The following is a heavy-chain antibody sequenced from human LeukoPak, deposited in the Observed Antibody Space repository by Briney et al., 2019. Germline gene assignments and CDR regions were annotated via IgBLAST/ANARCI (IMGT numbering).Heavy chain of an antibody. J-gene: IGHJ4*02. CDR3: ASSHYYGSGGFDY. D-gene: IGHD3-10*01. Sequence: PLETLSLTCAVYGGSFSGYYWSWIRQPPGKGLEWIGEINHSGSTNYNPSLKSRVTISVYTSKNQFSLKLSSVTAADTAVYYCASSHYYGSGGFDYWGQGTLVTVSS. CDR1: GGSFSGYY. V-gene: IGHV4-34*01. CDR2: INHSGST.